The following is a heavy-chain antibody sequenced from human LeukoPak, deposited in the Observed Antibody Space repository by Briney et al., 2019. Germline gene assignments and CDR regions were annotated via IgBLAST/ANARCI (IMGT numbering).Heavy chain of an antibody. CDR1: GGSFSGYY. D-gene: IGHD2-8*01. CDR2: ISGSSRTI. J-gene: IGHJ6*02. Sequence: LSLTCAVYGGSFSGYYWSWIRQPPGKGLEWVSYISGSSRTIHYAASVKGRFSVSRDNAKNSLNLQTNSLRAEDTGVYFCVKDEDCTNGVCFYRDGMEDWGQGTTVTVSS. V-gene: IGHV3-11*04. CDR3: VKDEDCTNGVCFYRDGMED.